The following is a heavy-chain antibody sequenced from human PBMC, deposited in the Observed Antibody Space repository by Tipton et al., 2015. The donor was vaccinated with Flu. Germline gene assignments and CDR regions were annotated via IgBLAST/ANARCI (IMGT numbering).Heavy chain of an antibody. CDR3: AKNAGYCSSITCYRPFDY. CDR2: INQDGSVK. D-gene: IGHD2-2*01. CDR1: GFTFSTYW. Sequence: QLVQSGGGLVQPGGSLRLSCAASGFTFSTYWMTWVRQAPGKGLEWVANINQDGSVKYYVDSVKGRFTISRDNAKNSLYLQMNSLRADDTAVYYCAKNAGYCSSITCYRPFDYWGQGILVTVSS. V-gene: IGHV3-7*03. J-gene: IGHJ4*02.